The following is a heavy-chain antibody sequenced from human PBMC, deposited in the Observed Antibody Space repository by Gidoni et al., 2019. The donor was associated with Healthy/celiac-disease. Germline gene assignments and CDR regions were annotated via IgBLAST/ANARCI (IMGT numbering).Heavy chain of an antibody. CDR3: ARDLDGDYYYGMDV. CDR2: ISYDGSNK. Sequence: QVQLVESGGGVVQPGRSLRLSCAASGFTLSSYAMHWVRQAPGKGLGWVAVISYDGSNKYYADSVKGRFTISRDNSKNTLYLQMNSLRAEDTAVYYCARDLDGDYYYGMDVWGQGTTVTVSS. CDR1: GFTLSSYA. J-gene: IGHJ6*02. V-gene: IGHV3-30-3*01. D-gene: IGHD4-17*01.